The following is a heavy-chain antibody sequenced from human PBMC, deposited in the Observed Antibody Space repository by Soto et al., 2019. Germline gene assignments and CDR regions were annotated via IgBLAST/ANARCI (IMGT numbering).Heavy chain of an antibody. J-gene: IGHJ4*02. D-gene: IGHD5-18*01. V-gene: IGHV3-11*01. CDR2: ISSSGSTI. CDR1: GFTFSDYY. CDR3: ARGGPTYSYGSFDY. Sequence: GGSLRLSYAASGFTFSDYYMSWIRQAPGKGLQWVSYISSSGSTIYYADFVKGRFTTSRDNAKNSLYLQMNTLRDEDTAVFYCARGGPTYSYGSFDYWGQGTLVTVSS.